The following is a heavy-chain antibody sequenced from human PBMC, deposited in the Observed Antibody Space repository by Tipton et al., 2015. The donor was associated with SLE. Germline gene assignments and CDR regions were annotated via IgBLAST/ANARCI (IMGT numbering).Heavy chain of an antibody. CDR3: ARAKGPG. J-gene: IGHJ4*02. CDR1: GGSISSSSYY. V-gene: IGHV4-39*07. CDR2: INHSGST. D-gene: IGHD3-10*01. Sequence: TLSLTCTVSGGSISSSSYYWGWIRQPPGKGLEWIGEINHSGSTNYNPSLKSRVTISVDTSKNQFSLKLSSVTAADTAVYYCARAKGPGWGQGTLVTVSS.